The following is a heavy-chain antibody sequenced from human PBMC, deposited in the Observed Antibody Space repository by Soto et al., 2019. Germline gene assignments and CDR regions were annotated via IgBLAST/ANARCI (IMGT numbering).Heavy chain of an antibody. Sequence: GASVKVSCKASGYTFTSYTIHWVRQAPGQRLEWMGWINAGSGKTSYSQKLQGRVSLTRDTSASLAYMELSSLRSEDTAVYYCARGFFPSYSTWNVNGYYWGQGTPVTVYS. V-gene: IGHV1-3*01. CDR1: GYTFTSYT. J-gene: IGHJ4*02. D-gene: IGHD1-1*01. CDR3: ARGFFPSYSTWNVNGYY. CDR2: INAGSGKT.